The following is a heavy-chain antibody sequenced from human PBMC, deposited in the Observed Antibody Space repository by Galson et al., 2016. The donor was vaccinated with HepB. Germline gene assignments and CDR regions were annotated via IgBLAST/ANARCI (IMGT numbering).Heavy chain of an antibody. J-gene: IGHJ4*02. Sequence: SVKVSCKGSGYSFTTYYIHWVRQAPGQGLEWMGIINPSGGSTTYAQRLQGRVTLTGDTSRNTVYMELSSLRSEDTAVYYCASEEEKAWYWSGWSRPGPLDYWGQGSLVIVSS. CDR1: GYSFTTYY. D-gene: IGHD6-19*01. V-gene: IGHV1-46*01. CDR2: INPSGGST. CDR3: ASEEEKAWYWSGWSRPGPLDY.